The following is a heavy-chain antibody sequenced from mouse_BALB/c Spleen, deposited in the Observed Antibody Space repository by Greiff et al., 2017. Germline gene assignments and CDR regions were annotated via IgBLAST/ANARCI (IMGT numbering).Heavy chain of an antibody. CDR3: ARFGYRGYAMDY. Sequence: EVKLVESGGGLVQPGGSRKLSCAASGFTFSSFGMHWVRQAPEKGLEWVAYISSGSSTIYYADTVKGRFTISRDNPKNTLFLQMTSLRSEDTAMYYCARFGYRGYAMDYWGQGTSVTVSS. CDR1: GFTFSSFG. CDR2: ISSGSSTI. V-gene: IGHV5-17*02. D-gene: IGHD1-2*01. J-gene: IGHJ4*01.